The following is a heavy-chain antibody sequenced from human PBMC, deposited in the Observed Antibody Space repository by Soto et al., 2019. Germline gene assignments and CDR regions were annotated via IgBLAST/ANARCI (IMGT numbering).Heavy chain of an antibody. Sequence: GESLKISCKASGYRFPNYWIGWVRQMPGKGLEWMGIIYPGDSDTRYSPSFQGQVTISADKSISTAYPQWSSLKASDTAMYYCARHPDGDYDAMYVWGQGTPVTVSS. D-gene: IGHD4-17*01. CDR3: ARHPDGDYDAMYV. CDR2: IYPGDSDT. CDR1: GYRFPNYW. V-gene: IGHV5-51*01. J-gene: IGHJ6*02.